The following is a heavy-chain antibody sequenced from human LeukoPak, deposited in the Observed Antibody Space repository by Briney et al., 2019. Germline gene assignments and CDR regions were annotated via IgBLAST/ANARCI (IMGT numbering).Heavy chain of an antibody. V-gene: IGHV3-23*01. CDR1: GFTFSSYA. CDR2: ISGSGGST. Sequence: GGSLRLSCAASGFTFSSYAMSWVRQAPGKGLEWVSAISGSGGSTYYADSVKGRFTISRDNSKNTLYLQMNSLRAEDTAVYHCAKDHGSSSSIYYFDYWGQGTLVTVSS. D-gene: IGHD6-13*01. J-gene: IGHJ4*02. CDR3: AKDHGSSSSIYYFDY.